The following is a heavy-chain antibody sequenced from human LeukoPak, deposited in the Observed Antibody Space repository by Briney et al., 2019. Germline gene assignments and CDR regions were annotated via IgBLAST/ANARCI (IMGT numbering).Heavy chain of an antibody. D-gene: IGHD3-10*01. CDR3: AKESPSEYYFDY. Sequence: GGSLRLSCAASGFTFDDYAMHWVRQAPGKGLEWVSGISWNSGSIGYADSVKGRFTISRDNAKNSLYLQMNSLRAEDTALYYCAKESPSEYYFDYWDQGTLVTVSS. J-gene: IGHJ4*02. V-gene: IGHV3-9*01. CDR1: GFTFDDYA. CDR2: ISWNSGSI.